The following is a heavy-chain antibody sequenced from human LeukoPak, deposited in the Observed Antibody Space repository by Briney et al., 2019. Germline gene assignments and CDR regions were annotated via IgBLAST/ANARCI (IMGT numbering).Heavy chain of an antibody. J-gene: IGHJ4*02. V-gene: IGHV3-23*01. CDR3: ARGGQWLVLWALDY. CDR1: GFTFSSYA. CDR2: ISDDGGST. Sequence: GGSLRLSCAASGFTFSSYAMSWVRQAPGKGLEWVSAISDDGGSTYYADSVKGRFTISRDNSKNTLYLQMSSLRAEDTAVYCCARGGQWLVLWALDYWGQGTLVTVSS. D-gene: IGHD6-19*01.